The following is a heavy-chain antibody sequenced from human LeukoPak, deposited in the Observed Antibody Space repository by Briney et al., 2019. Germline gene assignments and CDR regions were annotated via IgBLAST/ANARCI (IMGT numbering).Heavy chain of an antibody. Sequence: GGSLRLYCAASGFTFSSYWMHWVRQAPGKGLVWVLRINSDGGSTSYADSVKGRFTISRDNAKNTLYLQMNSLRAEDTAVYYCARKVTKEWLDVFDAFDIWGQGTMVTVSS. D-gene: IGHD6-19*01. CDR3: ARKVTKEWLDVFDAFDI. CDR2: INSDGGST. J-gene: IGHJ3*02. V-gene: IGHV3-74*01. CDR1: GFTFSSYW.